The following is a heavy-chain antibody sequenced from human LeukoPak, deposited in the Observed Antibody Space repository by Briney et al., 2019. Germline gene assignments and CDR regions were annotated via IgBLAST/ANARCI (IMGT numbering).Heavy chain of an antibody. CDR2: IYYSGST. CDR3: AIDGAAAGQFDY. V-gene: IGHV4-59*01. D-gene: IGHD6-13*01. J-gene: IGHJ4*02. CDR1: GGSISSYY. Sequence: SETLSLTCTVSGGSISSYYWSWIRQPPGKGLEWIGYIYYSGSTNYNPSLKSRVTISVDTSKNQFSLKLSSVTAADTAVYYCAIDGAAAGQFDYWGQGTLVTVPS.